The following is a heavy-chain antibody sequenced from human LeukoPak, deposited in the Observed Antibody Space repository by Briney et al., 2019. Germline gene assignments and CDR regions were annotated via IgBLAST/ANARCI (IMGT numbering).Heavy chain of an antibody. CDR1: GGSISSTTYY. CDR3: VRGSTLRHYQY. D-gene: IGHD3-16*01. V-gene: IGHV4-39*01. CDR2: IYYSGST. J-gene: IGHJ4*02. Sequence: SETLTLTCNVSGGSISSTTYYWVWLRPPQGQGLEWSGSIYYSGSTYYNASLKSRVTVSVDTSKNQFSLNLSSVTAADTAVYYCVRGSTLRHYQYWGQGTLVTVSS.